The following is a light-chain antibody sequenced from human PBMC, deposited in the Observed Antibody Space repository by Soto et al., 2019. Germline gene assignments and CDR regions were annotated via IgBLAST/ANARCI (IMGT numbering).Light chain of an antibody. V-gene: IGLV2-8*01. CDR2: EVN. CDR3: TSYAGGNNV. J-gene: IGLJ1*01. CDR1: SSDVGGYNF. Sequence: QSALTQPPSASGSPGQSVTISCTGTSSDVGGYNFVSWYQQHPGKVPKLMVYEVNQRPSTVPDRFSGSKSGNTAALTVSGLRAEDEADYYCTSYAGGNNVFGTGTKLTVL.